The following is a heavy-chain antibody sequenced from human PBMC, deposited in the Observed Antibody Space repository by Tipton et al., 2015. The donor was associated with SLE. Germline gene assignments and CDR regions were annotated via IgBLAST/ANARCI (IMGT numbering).Heavy chain of an antibody. CDR3: AREPVVVIPAALPYYQYGMDV. D-gene: IGHD2-2*01. CDR1: GFTVSGNY. CDR2: IYGGGST. V-gene: IGHV3-53*05. Sequence: GSLRLSCAASGFTVSGNYMGWVRQAPGKGLDWVSVIYGGGSTDYADSVKGRFTISRDNSKNTLYLQMNSLRAEDTAVYYCAREPVVVIPAALPYYQYGMDVWGQGTTVNVSS. J-gene: IGHJ6*02.